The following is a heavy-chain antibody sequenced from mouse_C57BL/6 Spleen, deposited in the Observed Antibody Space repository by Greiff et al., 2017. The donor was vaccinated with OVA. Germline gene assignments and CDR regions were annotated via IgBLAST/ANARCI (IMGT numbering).Heavy chain of an antibody. J-gene: IGHJ4*01. CDR3: ARQRYGAMDY. CDR2: IDPSDSET. V-gene: IGHV1-52*01. D-gene: IGHD1-1*01. Sequence: QVQLQQPGAELVRPGSSVKLSCKASGYTFTSYWMHWVKQRPIQGLEWIGNIDPSDSETHYNQKFKDKATLTVAKSSSTAYMQLSSLTSEDSAVYYCARQRYGAMDYWGQGTSGTVSS. CDR1: GYTFTSYW.